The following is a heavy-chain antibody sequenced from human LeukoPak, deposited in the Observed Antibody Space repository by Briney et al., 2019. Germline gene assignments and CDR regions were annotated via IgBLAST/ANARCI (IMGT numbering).Heavy chain of an antibody. CDR3: ATNRDWRFDY. D-gene: IGHD2-21*02. J-gene: IGHJ4*02. CDR1: GFSFSNFW. Sequence: GGSLRLSCAASGFSFSNFWMSWVRQAPGRGLEWVANIRQDGNGRFYVDSVKGRFTISRDNAKNSVYLQMSSLRAEDTAVYYCATNRDWRFDYWGQGILVTVSS. V-gene: IGHV3-7*01. CDR2: IRQDGNGR.